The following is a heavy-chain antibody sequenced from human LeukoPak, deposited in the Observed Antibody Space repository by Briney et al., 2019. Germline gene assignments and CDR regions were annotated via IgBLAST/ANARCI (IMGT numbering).Heavy chain of an antibody. CDR2: INPNSGDT. CDR3: ARSREHTFDI. D-gene: IGHD1-26*01. V-gene: IGHV1-2*02. Sequence: GASVKVSCKASGYTFIGYYIHWVGPAPGQGLECMGWINPNSGDTNYAPKFQGRVTMTRDTSISTAYMELSRLRSDDTAVYYCARSREHTFDIWGQGTMVTVSS. J-gene: IGHJ3*02. CDR1: GYTFIGYY.